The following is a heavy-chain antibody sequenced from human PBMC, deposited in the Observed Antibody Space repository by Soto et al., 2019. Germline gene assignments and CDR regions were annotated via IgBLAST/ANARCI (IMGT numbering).Heavy chain of an antibody. V-gene: IGHV3-33*01. J-gene: IGHJ6*02. CDR1: GFTFSSYG. CDR3: ARVLGGVYYYYYGMDV. CDR2: IWYDGSNK. Sequence: PGGSLRLSCAASGFTFSSYGMHWVRQAPGKGLEWVAVIWYDGSNKYYADSVKGRFTISRDNSKNTLYLQMNSLRAEDTAVFYCARVLGGVYYYYYGMDVWGQGTTVTVS. D-gene: IGHD3-16*01.